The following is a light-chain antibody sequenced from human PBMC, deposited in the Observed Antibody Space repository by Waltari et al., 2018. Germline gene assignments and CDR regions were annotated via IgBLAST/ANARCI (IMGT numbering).Light chain of an antibody. CDR3: HQYDNLPFT. CDR1: QDINNY. J-gene: IGKJ3*01. V-gene: IGKV1-33*01. CDR2: DAS. Sequence: DIQMTQSPSSLSASVGDRVTITCQASQDINNYLNWYQQKPGKAPKLLIYDASSLETGVPSRFSGSGSGSHFTFTINSLQPEDIATYYCHQYDNLPFTFGPGTKVDIK.